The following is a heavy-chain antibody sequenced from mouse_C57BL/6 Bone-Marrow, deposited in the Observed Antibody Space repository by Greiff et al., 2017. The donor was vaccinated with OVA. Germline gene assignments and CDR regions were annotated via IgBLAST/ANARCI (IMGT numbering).Heavy chain of an antibody. CDR3: ARGGYYGNLYYFDY. V-gene: IGHV3-6*01. CDR1: GYSITSGYY. D-gene: IGHD2-1*01. CDR2: ISYDGSN. J-gene: IGHJ2*01. Sequence: EVQLQQSGPGLVKPSQSLSLTCSVTGYSITSGYYWNWIRQFPGNKLEWMGYISYDGSNNYNPSLKNRISITRDTSKNQFFLKLNSVTTEDTATYYCARGGYYGNLYYFDYWGQGTTRTVSS.